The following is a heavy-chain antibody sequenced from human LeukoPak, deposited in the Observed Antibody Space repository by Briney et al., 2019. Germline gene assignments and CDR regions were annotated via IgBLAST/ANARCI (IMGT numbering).Heavy chain of an antibody. CDR2: IYRSGST. V-gene: IGHV4-38-2*02. CDR3: ARGYSGVSDFDY. CDR1: SYSINSGYY. Sequence: SETLSLTCTVSSYSINSGYYWGWIRQPPGKGLEWIGNIYRSGSTYYNPSLESRVTISIDMSKNQFSLRLRSVTASDTAVYYCARGYSGVSDFDYWGQGTLVTVSS. D-gene: IGHD1-14*01. J-gene: IGHJ4*02.